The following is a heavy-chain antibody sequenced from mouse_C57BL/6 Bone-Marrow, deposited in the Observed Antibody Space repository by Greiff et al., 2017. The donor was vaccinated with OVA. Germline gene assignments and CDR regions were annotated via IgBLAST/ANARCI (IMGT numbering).Heavy chain of an antibody. CDR3: ARGEDGNYWYFDV. Sequence: VQLQQPGAELVKPGASVKLSCKASGYTFTSYWMHWVKQRPGQGLEWIGMIHPNSGSTNYNEKFKSKATLTVDKSSSTAYMQLSSLTSEDSAVYYCARGEDGNYWYFDVWGTGTTVTVSS. J-gene: IGHJ1*03. D-gene: IGHD2-1*01. CDR1: GYTFTSYW. CDR2: IHPNSGST. V-gene: IGHV1-64*01.